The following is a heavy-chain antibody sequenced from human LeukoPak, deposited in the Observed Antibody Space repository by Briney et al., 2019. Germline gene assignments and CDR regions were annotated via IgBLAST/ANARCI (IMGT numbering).Heavy chain of an antibody. J-gene: IGHJ3*02. V-gene: IGHV4-4*07. CDR3: AGDPFYDTKYSDGSDSFDI. CDR2: IYTSGST. CDR1: GFSVSSNY. Sequence: SVTLSRTCTVSGFSVSSNYWSWIRQPAGKGREWFMRIYTSGSTNYNPSLKSRVTMSLDTSKIQWSLKLSSVTAADTTVYYCAGDPFYDTKYSDGSDSFDIGGQGKMVTVS. D-gene: IGHD5/OR15-5a*01.